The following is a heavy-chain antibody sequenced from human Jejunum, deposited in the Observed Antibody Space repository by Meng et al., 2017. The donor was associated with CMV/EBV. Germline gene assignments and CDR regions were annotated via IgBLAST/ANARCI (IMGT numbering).Heavy chain of an antibody. CDR1: SISSGSTC. V-gene: IGHV4-39*07. CDR2: FYFSGDA. J-gene: IGHJ6*02. Sequence: SISSGSTCWGWIRQPPGKGLEWIGSFYFSGDAYYNPSLKSRVTISLDTSKNQFSLKVTSVTAADTAVYYCARGLTGPEYYYNAMDVWGQGTTVTVSS. D-gene: IGHD2/OR15-2a*01. CDR3: ARGLTGPEYYYNAMDV.